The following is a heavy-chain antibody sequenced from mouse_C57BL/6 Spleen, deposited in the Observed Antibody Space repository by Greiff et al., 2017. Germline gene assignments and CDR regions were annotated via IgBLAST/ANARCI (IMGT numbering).Heavy chain of an antibody. V-gene: IGHV1-53*01. CDR1: GYTFTSYW. Sequence: QVQLKQPGTELVKPGASVKLSCKASGYTFTSYWMHWVKQRPGQGLEWIGNINPSNGGTNYNEKFKSKATLTVDKSSSTAYMQLSSLTSEDSAVYYCARATVVADYAMDDWGQGTSVTVAS. CDR3: ARATVVADYAMDD. J-gene: IGHJ4*01. CDR2: INPSNGGT. D-gene: IGHD1-1*01.